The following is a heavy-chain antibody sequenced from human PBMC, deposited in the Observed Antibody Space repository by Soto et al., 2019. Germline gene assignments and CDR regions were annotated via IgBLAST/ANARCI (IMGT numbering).Heavy chain of an antibody. CDR2: IYYSGST. CDR1: VGSISSGAYY. V-gene: IGHV4-30-4*01. D-gene: IGHD4-17*01. Sequence: SETLSLTCTVSVGSISSGAYYWSWVRQPPGRGLEGIGHIYYSGSTYYNPSLKSRVTISVDTSKNQFSLKLSPVTATDTAVYYCASDNYGDTYYFDYWGQGTLVTVSS. J-gene: IGHJ4*02. CDR3: ASDNYGDTYYFDY.